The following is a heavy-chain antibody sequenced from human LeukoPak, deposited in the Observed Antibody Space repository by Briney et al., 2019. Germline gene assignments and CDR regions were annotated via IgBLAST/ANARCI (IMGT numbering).Heavy chain of an antibody. CDR2: INPNSGGT. J-gene: IGHJ5*02. Sequence: ASVKVSCKASGYTFTGYYMHWVRQAPGQGLEWMGWINPNSGGTNYAQKFQGRVTMTRDTSISTAYMELSRLRSDDTAVYYCARDLSTTVTTFWFDPWGQGTLVTVSS. CDR1: GYTFTGYY. CDR3: ARDLSTTVTTFWFDP. V-gene: IGHV1-2*02. D-gene: IGHD4-17*01.